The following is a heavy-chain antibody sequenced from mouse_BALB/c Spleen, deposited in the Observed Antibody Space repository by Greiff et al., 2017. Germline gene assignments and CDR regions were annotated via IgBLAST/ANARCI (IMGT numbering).Heavy chain of an antibody. V-gene: IGHV1S22*01. CDR1: GYTFTSYW. CDR3: TRSHRYDGYYFDY. Sequence: LQQPGSELVRPGASVKLSCKASGYTFTSYWMHWVKQRHGQGLEWIGNIYPGSGSTNYDDKFKSKGTLTVDPSSSTAYMHLSSLTSEDSAVYYCTRSHRYDGYYFDYWGQGTTLTVSS. J-gene: IGHJ2*01. CDR2: IYPGSGST. D-gene: IGHD2-14*01.